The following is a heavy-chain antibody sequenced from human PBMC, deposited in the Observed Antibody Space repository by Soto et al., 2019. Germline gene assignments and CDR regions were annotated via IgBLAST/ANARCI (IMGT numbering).Heavy chain of an antibody. V-gene: IGHV3-30*03. Sequence: QIQLVESGGGEVQPGRSLRLSCTTSGFNFNRYGMHWVRQAPGKGLEWLAVVSDDGRNKYYADSVKGRFTISRDNSKNTVYLQMDNLGPEDTAVFYCARTAALTYNIIWTGIDPWGQGTLVTVSS. CDR1: GFNFNRYG. J-gene: IGHJ5*02. D-gene: IGHD3-10*01. CDR2: VSDDGRNK. CDR3: ARTAALTYNIIWTGIDP.